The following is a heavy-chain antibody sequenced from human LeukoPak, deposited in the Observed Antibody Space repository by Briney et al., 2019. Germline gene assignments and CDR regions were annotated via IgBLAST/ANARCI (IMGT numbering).Heavy chain of an antibody. Sequence: GGSLRLSCSASGFTFSDAWMGWVRQAPGKGLEWVGRIKSKANGETTHFAAPVKGRFTISRDDSKNTLYLQMNGLKTEDTAVYYCAWEGDYFDFWGRGTLVTVSS. CDR3: AWEGDYFDF. CDR2: IKSKANGETT. V-gene: IGHV3-15*01. CDR1: GFTFSDAW. D-gene: IGHD1-26*01. J-gene: IGHJ4*02.